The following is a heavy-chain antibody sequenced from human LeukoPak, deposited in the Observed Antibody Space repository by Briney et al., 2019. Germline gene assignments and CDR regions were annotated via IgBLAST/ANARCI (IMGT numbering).Heavy chain of an antibody. J-gene: IGHJ4*02. V-gene: IGHV4-59*01. CDR1: GGSINTYY. Sequence: SETLSLTCTVSGGSINTYYWTWIRQPPGKGLDWIGYIYYSGSTNYNPSLKSRATISVDTSKNQFSLKLNSVTAADTAVYYCARGVGSWDYWGQGTLVTVSS. D-gene: IGHD6-13*01. CDR2: IYYSGST. CDR3: ARGVGSWDY.